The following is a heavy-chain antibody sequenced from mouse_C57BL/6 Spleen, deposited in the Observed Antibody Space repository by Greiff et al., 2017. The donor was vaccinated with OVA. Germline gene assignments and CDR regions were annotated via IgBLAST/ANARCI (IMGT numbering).Heavy chain of an antibody. J-gene: IGHJ1*03. CDR3: ARHEREAYYDLLHWYFDV. V-gene: IGHV5-6*01. Sequence: EVMLVESGGDLVKPGGSLKLSCAASGFTFSSYGMSWVRQTPDKRLEWVATISSGGSYTYYPDSVKGRFTISRDNAKNTLYLQMSSLKSEDTAMYYCARHEREAYYDLLHWYFDVWGTGTTVTVSS. CDR2: ISSGGSYT. CDR1: GFTFSSYG. D-gene: IGHD2-10*01.